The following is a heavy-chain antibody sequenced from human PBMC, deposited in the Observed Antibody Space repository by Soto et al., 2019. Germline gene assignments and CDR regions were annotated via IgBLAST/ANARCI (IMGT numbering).Heavy chain of an antibody. Sequence: SETLSLTCAVYGGSFSGYYWSWIRQPPGKGLEWIGEINHSGSTNYNPSLKSRVTISVDTSKNQFSLKLSSVTAADTAVYYCARGLSNVWSGYYLWFDPWGQGTLVTVSS. V-gene: IGHV4-34*01. CDR2: INHSGST. CDR3: ARGLSNVWSGYYLWFDP. D-gene: IGHD3-3*01. CDR1: GGSFSGYY. J-gene: IGHJ5*02.